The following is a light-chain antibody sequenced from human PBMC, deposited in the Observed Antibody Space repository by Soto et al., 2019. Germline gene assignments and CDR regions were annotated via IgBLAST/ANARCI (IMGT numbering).Light chain of an antibody. Sequence: DIVLTQSPGTLSLSPGERATLSCRASQSVSSNYLAWYQQKPGXXPXXXXXXXXXXXTGIPDRFSGSGSETDFTLTISRLEPEDFAVYYCQQYGSSPWTFGQGTKVDIK. V-gene: IGKV3-20*01. CDR2: XXX. CDR3: QQYGSSPWT. CDR1: QSVSSNY. J-gene: IGKJ1*01.